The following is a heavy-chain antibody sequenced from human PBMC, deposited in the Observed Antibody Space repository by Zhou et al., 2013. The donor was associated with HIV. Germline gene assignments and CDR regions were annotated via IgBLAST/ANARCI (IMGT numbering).Heavy chain of an antibody. CDR2: FDPEDGET. V-gene: IGHV1-24*01. CDR3: ATVQHSSGWHRQVYAFDI. CDR1: GYTLTELS. J-gene: IGHJ3*02. D-gene: IGHD6-19*01. Sequence: QVQLVQSGAEVKKPGASVKVSCKVSGYTLTELSMHWVRQAPGKGLEWMGGFDPEDGETIYAQKFQGRVTMTEDTSTDTAYMELSSLRSEDTAVYYCATVQHSSGWHRQVYAFDIWGQGTMVTVSS.